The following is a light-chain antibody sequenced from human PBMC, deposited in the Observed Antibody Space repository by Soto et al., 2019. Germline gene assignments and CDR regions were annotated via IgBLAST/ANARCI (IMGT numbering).Light chain of an antibody. CDR3: HHFNSWPLL. CDR1: QNVNNR. Sequence: EIVMTQSPAMLSVSPGERATLSCRASQNVNNRLAWYQQKAGQPPRLLIYGASTRATGIPARFSGSGSGTEFTLTISSLQSEDFAVYYCHHFNSWPLLFGQGTKVDIK. CDR2: GAS. V-gene: IGKV3-15*01. J-gene: IGKJ1*01.